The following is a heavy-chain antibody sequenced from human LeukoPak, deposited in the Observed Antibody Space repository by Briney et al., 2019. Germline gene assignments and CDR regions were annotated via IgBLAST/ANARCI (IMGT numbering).Heavy chain of an antibody. J-gene: IGHJ4*02. CDR3: ARSSWKGRGTDY. V-gene: IGHV4-38-2*02. CDR2: IYHSGST. D-gene: IGHD2-15*01. CDR1: GYSISSGYY. Sequence: SETLSLTCTVSGYSISSGYYWGWIRQPPGKGLEWIGSIYHSGSTYYNPSLKSRVTISVDTSKNQFSLKLSSVTAADTAVYYCARSSWKGRGTDYWGQGTLVTVSS.